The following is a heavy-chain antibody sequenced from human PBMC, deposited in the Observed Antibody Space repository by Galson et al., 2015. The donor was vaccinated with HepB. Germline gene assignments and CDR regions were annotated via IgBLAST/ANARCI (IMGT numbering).Heavy chain of an antibody. D-gene: IGHD1-26*01. CDR2: IYYSGST. Sequence: LTCTVSGGSISSSSYYWGWIRQPPGKGLEWIGSIYYSGSTYYNPSLKSRITISVDTSKNQFSLKLTSVTAADTAVYYCARERRESYYFDPWYYGMDVWGQGTTVTVSS. CDR1: GGSISSSSYY. V-gene: IGHV4-39*07. CDR3: ARERRESYYFDPWYYGMDV. J-gene: IGHJ6*02.